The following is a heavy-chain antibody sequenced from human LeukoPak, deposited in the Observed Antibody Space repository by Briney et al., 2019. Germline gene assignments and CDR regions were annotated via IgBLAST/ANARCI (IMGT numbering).Heavy chain of an antibody. V-gene: IGHV1-24*01. CDR2: FDPDTVET. J-gene: IGHJ5*02. CDR1: GYTLTALS. D-gene: IGHD2-21*02. Sequence: GASVKVSCRVSGYTLTALSMHWVRQAPGKGLEWMGGFDPDTVETIYAQKFQGRVTMTEDTSTDTAYMDLSSLRSEDTAVYYCARGGTICSGGDCYLNWLDPWGQGTLVTVSS. CDR3: ARGGTICSGGDCYLNWLDP.